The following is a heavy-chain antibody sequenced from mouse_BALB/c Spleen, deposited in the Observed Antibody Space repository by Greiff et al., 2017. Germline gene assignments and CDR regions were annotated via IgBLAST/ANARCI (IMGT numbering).Heavy chain of an antibody. V-gene: IGHV5-17*02. D-gene: IGHD6-1*01. J-gene: IGHJ4*01. CDR2: ISSGSSTI. CDR1: GFTFSSFG. CDR3: ARDEGSTYYYAMDY. Sequence: EVKLMESGGGLVQPGGSRKLSCAASGFTFSSFGMHWVRQAPEKGLEWVAYISSGSSTIYYADTVKGRFTISRDNPKNTLYLQMSSLKSEDTAMYYCARDEGSTYYYAMDYWGQGTSVTVSS.